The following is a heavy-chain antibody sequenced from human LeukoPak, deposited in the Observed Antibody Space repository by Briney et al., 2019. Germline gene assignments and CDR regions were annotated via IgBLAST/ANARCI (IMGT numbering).Heavy chain of an antibody. CDR1: GFSLRTRGGG. CDR2: IYWNDDK. CDR3: AHDYDFWSGYYGFDY. Sequence: SGPTLVNPPQTLTLTCTFSGFSLRTRGGGVGWIRQPPGKALEWLSLIYWNDDKPYSPSLKSRLTITKDPSKTQVVLTMTNMDPVDTATYYCAHDYDFWSGYYGFDYWGQGTLVTVSS. D-gene: IGHD3-3*01. J-gene: IGHJ4*02. V-gene: IGHV2-5*01.